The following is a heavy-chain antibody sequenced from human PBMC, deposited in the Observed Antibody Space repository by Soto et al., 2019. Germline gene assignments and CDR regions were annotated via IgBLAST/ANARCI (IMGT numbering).Heavy chain of an antibody. J-gene: IGHJ4*02. CDR1: GITFSSYT. CDR2: ISSSSGTI. CDR3: ARYTAAGRSLDY. Sequence: PGGSLRLSCAVSGITFSSYTMNWVRQAPGKGLEWVSYISSSSGTIYYADSVKGRFTISRDNAKNSLYLQMNSLRDEDTAIYYCARYTAAGRSLDYWGQGTLVTVSS. V-gene: IGHV3-48*02. D-gene: IGHD6-13*01.